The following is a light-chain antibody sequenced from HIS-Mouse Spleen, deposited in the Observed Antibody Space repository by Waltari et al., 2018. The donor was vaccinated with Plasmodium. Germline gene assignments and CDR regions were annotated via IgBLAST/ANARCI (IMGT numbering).Light chain of an antibody. V-gene: IGLV3-10*01. J-gene: IGLJ3*02. CDR2: EDS. CDR3: YSTDSSGNHRV. Sequence: SYELTQPPSVSVSPGQTARITCSADALPKKVSYWCQQKSGQARVLVIYEDSKRPSGIPERFSGSSSGTMATLTISGAQVEDEADYYCYSTDSSGNHRVFGGGTKLTVL. CDR1: ALPKKV.